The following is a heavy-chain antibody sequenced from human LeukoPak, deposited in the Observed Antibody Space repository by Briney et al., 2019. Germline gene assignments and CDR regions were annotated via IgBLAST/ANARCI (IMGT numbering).Heavy chain of an antibody. D-gene: IGHD5-12*01. CDR2: IHYSGST. CDR1: GASLNSGTYY. CDR3: ARADSGYESRGNFDI. J-gene: IGHJ3*02. Sequence: SQTLSLTCTVSGASLNSGTYYWSWIRQRPGTGLEWIGYIHYSGSTYYKPSLKSRLTISVDTSNNQFSLKLTSLSAADTAVYFCARADSGYESRGNFDIWGQGTMVSVSS. V-gene: IGHV4-31*03.